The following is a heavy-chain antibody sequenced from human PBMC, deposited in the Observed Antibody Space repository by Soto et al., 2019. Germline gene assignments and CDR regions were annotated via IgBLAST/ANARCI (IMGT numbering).Heavy chain of an antibody. CDR2: IYHTGNT. CDR3: ARVERTLSTPFAYGMDV. J-gene: IGHJ6*02. Sequence: QLQMQDSGSGLVKPSQALSLTCTVSGGSINSGGYSWIWIRQPPGKGLEWIGYIYHTGNTFYNPSLQSRVTISVDQSKNQFSLSLGSVTAADTAMYYCARVERTLSTPFAYGMDVWGQGTTVTVSS. CDR1: GGSINSGGYS. D-gene: IGHD2-2*01. V-gene: IGHV4-30-2*01.